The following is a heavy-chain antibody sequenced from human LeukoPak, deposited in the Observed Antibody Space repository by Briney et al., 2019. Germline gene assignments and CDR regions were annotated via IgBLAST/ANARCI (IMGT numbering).Heavy chain of an antibody. CDR3: AKVRYYDILTGYYKNYFDY. D-gene: IGHD3-9*01. V-gene: IGHV3-30*18. CDR2: ISYDGSNK. CDR1: GFTFSSYG. Sequence: GGSLRLSCAASGFTFSSYGMHWVRQAPGKGLEWVAVISYDGSNKYYADSVNGLFTISRDNSNNTLYLQMNSLRAEDTAVYYCAKVRYYDILTGYYKNYFDYWGQGTLVTVSS. J-gene: IGHJ4*02.